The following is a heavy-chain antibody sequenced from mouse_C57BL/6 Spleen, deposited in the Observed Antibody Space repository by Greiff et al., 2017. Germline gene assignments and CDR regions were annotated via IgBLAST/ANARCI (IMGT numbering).Heavy chain of an antibody. Sequence: EVMLVESEGGLVQPGSSMKLSCTASGFTFSDYYMAWVRQVPEKGLEWVANINYDGSSTYYLDSLKSRFIISRDNAKNILYMQMSSLKSEDTATYYVARERGIYYDNYQYYFDYWGQGTTLTVSS. V-gene: IGHV5-16*01. J-gene: IGHJ2*01. CDR3: ARERGIYYDNYQYYFDY. CDR1: GFTFSDYY. CDR2: INYDGSST. D-gene: IGHD2-1*01.